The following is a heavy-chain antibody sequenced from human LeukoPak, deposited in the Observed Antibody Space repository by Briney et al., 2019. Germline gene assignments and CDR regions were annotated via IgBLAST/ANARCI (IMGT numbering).Heavy chain of an antibody. J-gene: IGHJ5*02. Sequence: ASVKVSCKASGYTFTSYDINWVRQATGQGLEWMGWMNPNSGNTGYARKFQGRVTITRNTSISTAYMELSSLRSEDTAVYYCARAKSYCSSTSCYGTYNWFDPWGQGTLVTVSS. CDR3: ARAKSYCSSTSCYGTYNWFDP. CDR2: MNPNSGNT. V-gene: IGHV1-8*03. D-gene: IGHD2-2*01. CDR1: GYTFTSYD.